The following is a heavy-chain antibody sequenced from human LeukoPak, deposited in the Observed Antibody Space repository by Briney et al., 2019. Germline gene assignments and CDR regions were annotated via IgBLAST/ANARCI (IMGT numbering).Heavy chain of an antibody. V-gene: IGHV3-23*01. Sequence: PGGSLRLSCAASGFTFSSYAMSWVRQAPGKGLEWVSAISGSGGSTYYGDSVKGRFTISRDNSKNTLYLQMNSLRAEDTGVYYCAKAAYCSSTSCYRFDYWGQGTLVTVSS. CDR2: ISGSGGST. CDR1: GFTFSSYA. J-gene: IGHJ4*02. D-gene: IGHD2-2*01. CDR3: AKAAYCSSTSCYRFDY.